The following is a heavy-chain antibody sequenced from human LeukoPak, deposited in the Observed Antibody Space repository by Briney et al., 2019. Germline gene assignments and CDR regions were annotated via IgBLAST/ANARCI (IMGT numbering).Heavy chain of an antibody. V-gene: IGHV4-4*09. J-gene: IGHJ6*03. CDR3: ARHERDSGYDYYYYYYYMDV. CDR1: GGSISLYY. CDR2: IYTSGST. D-gene: IGHD5-12*01. Sequence: RTSETLSLTCTVSGGSISLYYWSWIRQPPGKGLEWIGYIYTSGSTNYNPSLKSRVTISVDTSKNQFSLKLSSVTAADTAVYYCARHERDSGYDYYYYYYYMDVWGKGTTVTVSS.